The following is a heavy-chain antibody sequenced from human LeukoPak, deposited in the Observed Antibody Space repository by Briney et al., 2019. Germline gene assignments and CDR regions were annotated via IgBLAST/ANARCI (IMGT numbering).Heavy chain of an antibody. Sequence: SGGSLRLSCATSGFIFSHHGMNWVRQAPGKGLEWVSGIRADAVTTYYADSVKGRFTISRDNPKNTLYLQMNSLRAEDTAVYYCAKEIYGDSTGGRFQHWGQGTLVSVSS. J-gene: IGHJ1*01. V-gene: IGHV3-23*01. CDR3: AKEIYGDSTGGRFQH. CDR2: IRADAVTT. CDR1: GFIFSHHG. D-gene: IGHD4-17*01.